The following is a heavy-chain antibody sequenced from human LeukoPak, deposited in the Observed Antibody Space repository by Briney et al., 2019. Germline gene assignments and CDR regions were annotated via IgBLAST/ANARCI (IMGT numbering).Heavy chain of an antibody. CDR1: GYSISSGYY. CDR2: IYHSGST. D-gene: IGHD6-13*01. V-gene: IGHV4-38-2*02. J-gene: IGHJ4*02. CDR3: ARGSSSWLNIPDY. Sequence: SETLSLTCTVSGYSISSGYYWGWIRQPPGKGLEWIGSIYHSGSTYYNPSLKSRVTISVDTSKNQFSLKLSSVTAADTAVYYCARGSSSWLNIPDYWGQGTLVTVSS.